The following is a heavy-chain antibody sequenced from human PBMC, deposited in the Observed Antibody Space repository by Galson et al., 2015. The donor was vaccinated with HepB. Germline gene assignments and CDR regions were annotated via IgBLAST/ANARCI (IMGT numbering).Heavy chain of an antibody. V-gene: IGHV3-23*01. CDR3: AKDGRMVANNPYQLHF. CDR1: GFTFTRYA. D-gene: IGHD2-15*01. J-gene: IGHJ4*02. Sequence: SLRLSCAASGFTFTRYAMTWVRQAPGKGLEWVSSITSSGANTYYTDSVKGRFTISRDNSRNTLLLQLNSLRAEDTAVYYCAKDGRMVANNPYQLHFWGQGTLVSVSS. CDR2: ITSSGANT.